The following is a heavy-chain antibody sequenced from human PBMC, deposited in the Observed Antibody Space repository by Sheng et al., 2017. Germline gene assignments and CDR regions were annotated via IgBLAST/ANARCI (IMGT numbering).Heavy chain of an antibody. CDR1: GFTFSSYA. CDR2: ISYDGNNK. Sequence: QVQLVESGGGVVQPGRSLRLSCAASGFTFSSYAMHWVRQAPGKGLEWVAVISYDGNNKYYTDSVKGRFTISRDNSKITVYLQMNSLRAEDTAVYYCARDIGQHLTSYYFDYWGQGTLVTVSS. CDR3: ARDIGQHLTSYYFDY. J-gene: IGHJ4*02. D-gene: IGHD6-13*01. V-gene: IGHV3-30*04.